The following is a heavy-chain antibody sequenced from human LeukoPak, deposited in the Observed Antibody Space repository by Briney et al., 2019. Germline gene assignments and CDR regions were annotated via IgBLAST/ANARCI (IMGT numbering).Heavy chain of an antibody. CDR1: GYTFNSHG. D-gene: IGHD3-22*01. CDR3: AKDQYYDSKGWFDA. Sequence: EASVTVSCKASGYTFNSHGITWVRQAPGQGLEWMGWISTYNGNTNYAPKLQGRVTMTTDTSTSTAYMDLRSLRSDDTAVYYCAKDQYYDSKGWFDAWGQGTLVTVSS. CDR2: ISTYNGNT. V-gene: IGHV1-18*01. J-gene: IGHJ5*02.